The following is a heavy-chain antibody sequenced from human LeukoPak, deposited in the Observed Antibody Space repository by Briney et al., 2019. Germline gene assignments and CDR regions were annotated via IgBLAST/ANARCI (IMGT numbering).Heavy chain of an antibody. V-gene: IGHV3-23*01. CDR1: GFTFSNYG. D-gene: IGHD6-25*01. CDR2: ISGSASNT. Sequence: GGSLRLSCAASGFTFSNYGMSWVRQAPGKGLEWVSAISGSASNTYYADSVKGRFTISRDNSKNTLSLQMNNLRDEDTAVYYCAKDLSPAAAWGQGTLVTVSS. J-gene: IGHJ5*02. CDR3: AKDLSPAAA.